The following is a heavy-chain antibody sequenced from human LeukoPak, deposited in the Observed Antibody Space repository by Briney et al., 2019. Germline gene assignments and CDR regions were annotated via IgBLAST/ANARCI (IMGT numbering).Heavy chain of an antibody. D-gene: IGHD4-17*01. V-gene: IGHV3-66*01. CDR1: GFTVSSNY. Sequence: PGGSLRLSCAASGFTVSSNYMSWVRQAPGKGLEWVSVIYSGGSTYYADSVKGRFTISRDNSKNTLYLQMTSLRAEDTAVYYCASTIVTTVYPPGWYFDLWGRGTQVTVSS. CDR3: ASTIVTTVYPPGWYFDL. CDR2: IYSGGST. J-gene: IGHJ2*01.